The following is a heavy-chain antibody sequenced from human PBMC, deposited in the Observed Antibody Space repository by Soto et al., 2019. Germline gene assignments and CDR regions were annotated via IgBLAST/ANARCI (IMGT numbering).Heavy chain of an antibody. D-gene: IGHD3-10*01. Sequence: TSETLSLTCAVSGSSISSGGYSWSWIRQPPGKGLEWIGYIYHSGSTYYNPSLKSRVTISVDRSKNQFSLNLSSVTAADTAVYYCARDPGVWGQGTLVTVSS. V-gene: IGHV4-30-2*01. J-gene: IGHJ4*02. CDR2: IYHSGST. CDR3: ARDPGV. CDR1: GSSISSGGYS.